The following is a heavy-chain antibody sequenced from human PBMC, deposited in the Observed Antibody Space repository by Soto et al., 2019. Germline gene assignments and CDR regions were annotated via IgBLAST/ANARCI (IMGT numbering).Heavy chain of an antibody. J-gene: IGHJ4*02. CDR2: IYYSGTT. CDR3: ARREIQGPIDY. CDR1: GYSISSSNW. D-gene: IGHD1-26*01. V-gene: IGHV4-28*01. Sequence: SETLSLTCAVSGYSISSSNWWGWIRQPPGKGLEWIGYIYYSGTTYYNPSLKSRVTMSVDTSKNQFSLKLTSVTAVDTAVYYCARREIQGPIDYWGQGSLVTVS.